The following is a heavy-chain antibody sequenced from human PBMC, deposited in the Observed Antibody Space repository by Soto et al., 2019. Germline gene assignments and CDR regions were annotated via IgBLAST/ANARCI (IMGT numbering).Heavy chain of an antibody. CDR1: GFTFRIHA. Sequence: VGSLRLSGAASGFTFRIHAMSWVRHAPGKGLEWVSAISDSGGSTYYAESVKGRFTISRGNSKNSLYLQRNSRRAEDTAVYYCARDTDYFDYWGQGTLVTVSS. D-gene: IGHD4-17*01. CDR2: ISDSGGST. J-gene: IGHJ4*02. V-gene: IGHV3-23*01. CDR3: ARDTDYFDY.